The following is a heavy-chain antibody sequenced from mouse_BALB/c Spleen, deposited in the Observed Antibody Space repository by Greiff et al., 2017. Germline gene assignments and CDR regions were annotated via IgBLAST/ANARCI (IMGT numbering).Heavy chain of an antibody. Sequence: EVKLMESGGDLVKPGGSLKLSCAASGFTFSSYGMSWVRQTPDKRLEWVATISSGGSYTYYPDSVKGRFTISRDNAKNTLYLQMSSLKSEDTAMYYCASLDGTGFAYWGQGTLVTVSA. CDR1: GFTFSSYG. D-gene: IGHD3-3*01. CDR2: ISSGGSYT. CDR3: ASLDGTGFAY. V-gene: IGHV5-6*01. J-gene: IGHJ3*01.